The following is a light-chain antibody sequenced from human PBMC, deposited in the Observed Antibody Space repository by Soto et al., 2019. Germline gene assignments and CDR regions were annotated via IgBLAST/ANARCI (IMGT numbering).Light chain of an antibody. CDR3: SSYTTSSTLWV. J-gene: IGLJ1*01. CDR1: SSDVGAYYY. Sequence: QSVLTQPASVSGSPGQSITISCTGASSDVGAYYYVSWYQHYPGKAPKLMIYEVTNRPSGVSNLSSGSKSGNTASLTISGLQAKDDADYYCSSYTTSSTLWVFGTGTKVTVL. CDR2: EVT. V-gene: IGLV2-14*01.